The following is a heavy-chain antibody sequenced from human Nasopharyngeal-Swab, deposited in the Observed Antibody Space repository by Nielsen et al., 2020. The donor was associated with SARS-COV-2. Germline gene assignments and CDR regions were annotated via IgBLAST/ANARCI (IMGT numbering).Heavy chain of an antibody. Sequence: GGSLRLSCAVSGFTFSTYATHWVRHAPGKGLEWVAVISYDGSDQYYADSVQGRFTFSRDNSKHTLYLQTNSLKVEDTAVYYCVKGPRYSRNSYDLPPSFDFWGQGTLVTVSS. CDR2: ISYDGSDQ. CDR3: VKGPRYSRNSYDLPPSFDF. CDR1: GFTFSTYA. V-gene: IGHV3-30*18. D-gene: IGHD6-13*01. J-gene: IGHJ4*02.